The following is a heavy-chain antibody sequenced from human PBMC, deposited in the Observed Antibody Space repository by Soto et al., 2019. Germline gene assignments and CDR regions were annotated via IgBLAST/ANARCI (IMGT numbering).Heavy chain of an antibody. Sequence: QVQLVQSGAEVKKPGASVKVSCKASGYTFTSYAMHWVRQAPGQRLEWMGWINAGNGNTKYSQKFQGRVTITRDTSASTAYMELSSLRVEDTAVYYCAKGLSGSGAYQWFDPWGQGTLVTVSS. V-gene: IGHV1-3*01. CDR1: GYTFTSYA. D-gene: IGHD3-10*01. J-gene: IGHJ5*02. CDR3: AKGLSGSGAYQWFDP. CDR2: INAGNGNT.